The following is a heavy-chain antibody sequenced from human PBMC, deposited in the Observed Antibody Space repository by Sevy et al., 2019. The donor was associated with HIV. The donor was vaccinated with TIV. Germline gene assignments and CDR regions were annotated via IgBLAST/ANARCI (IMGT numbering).Heavy chain of an antibody. V-gene: IGHV3-9*01. CDR1: GFRFDDYG. CDR2: IGWNSGSI. D-gene: IGHD3-16*02. J-gene: IGHJ4*02. CDR3: ANDQLACGWGSYPLDY. Sequence: GGSLRLSCAASGFRFDDYGMHWVRRAPGKGLEWVSGIGWNSGSIGYAVSVKGRFTISRDNAKNRLYLQMNSLRSEDTALYYCANDQLACGWGSYPLDYWGQGTVVTVSS.